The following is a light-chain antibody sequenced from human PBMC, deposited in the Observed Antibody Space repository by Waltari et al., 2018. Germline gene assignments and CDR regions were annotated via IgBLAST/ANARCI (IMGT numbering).Light chain of an antibody. J-gene: IGLJ2*01. CDR1: SSDVGSYNR. CDR3: CSYAGSSTPVV. CDR2: EVS. V-gene: IGLV2-23*02. Sequence: QSALTQPASVSASPGQSITISCTGTSSDVGSYNRVSWYQHPPGKAPKPIIFEVSERPSGVSNRFSGSKSGNTASLTISGLQAEDEADYYCCSYAGSSTPVVFGGGTKLTVV.